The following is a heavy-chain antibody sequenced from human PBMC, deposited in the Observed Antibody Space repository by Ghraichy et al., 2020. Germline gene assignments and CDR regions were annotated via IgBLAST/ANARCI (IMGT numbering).Heavy chain of an antibody. D-gene: IGHD1-26*01. Sequence: SETLSLTCTVSGGSISSYYWSWIRQPAGKGLEWIGRIYTSGSTNYNPSLKSRVTMSVDTSKNQFSLKLSSVTAADTAVYYCARGAPWYSGSYSYYYGMDVWGQGTTVTVSS. V-gene: IGHV4-4*07. CDR2: IYTSGST. J-gene: IGHJ6*02. CDR3: ARGAPWYSGSYSYYYGMDV. CDR1: GGSISSYY.